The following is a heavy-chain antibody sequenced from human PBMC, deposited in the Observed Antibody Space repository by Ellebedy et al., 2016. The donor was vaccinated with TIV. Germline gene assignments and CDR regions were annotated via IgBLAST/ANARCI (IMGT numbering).Heavy chain of an antibody. Sequence: GESLKISCAASGFTFSSHGMAWVRQAPGKGLEWLSGITGGGDTTYYADSVKGRFTISRDNAKNSLYLQMNSLTTEDTALYYCAKDIELTVTTQNYFDHWGQGTLVAVSS. J-gene: IGHJ4*02. CDR1: GFTFSSHG. V-gene: IGHV3-23*01. CDR3: AKDIELTVTTQNYFDH. D-gene: IGHD4-17*01. CDR2: ITGGGDTT.